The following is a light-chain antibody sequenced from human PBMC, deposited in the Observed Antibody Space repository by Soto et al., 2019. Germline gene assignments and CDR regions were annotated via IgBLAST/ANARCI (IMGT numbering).Light chain of an antibody. Sequence: QPALTQPPSASGSPGQSVTISCTGTSSDVGGYNYVSWYQQHPGKAPKVMIYEVSKRPSGVPDRFSGSKSGNTASLTVSGLQAEDEADYYCSSYAGSNNLGVFGTGTKVTVL. V-gene: IGLV2-8*01. CDR1: SSDVGGYNY. J-gene: IGLJ1*01. CDR2: EVS. CDR3: SSYAGSNNLGV.